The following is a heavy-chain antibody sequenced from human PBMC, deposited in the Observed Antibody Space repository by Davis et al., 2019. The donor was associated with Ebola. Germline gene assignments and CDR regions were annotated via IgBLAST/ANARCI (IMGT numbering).Heavy chain of an antibody. Sequence: GESLKISCVASGFIYYTYAMGWVRQPPGKGLEWISSISSSGTVTYYADSVKGRFTISRDSSKNTLDLQMNSLRAEDTALYSCTKGDRDYSSSPFDYWGQGTLVTVSS. V-gene: IGHV3-23*01. CDR2: ISSSGTVT. CDR1: GFIYYTYA. J-gene: IGHJ4*02. D-gene: IGHD3-22*01. CDR3: TKGDRDYSSSPFDY.